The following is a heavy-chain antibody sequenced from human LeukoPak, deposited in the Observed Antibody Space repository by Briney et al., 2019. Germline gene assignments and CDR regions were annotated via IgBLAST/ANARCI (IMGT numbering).Heavy chain of an antibody. CDR3: AKDFGGYDYYFDY. D-gene: IGHD3-3*01. Sequence: GGSLRLSCAASGFTFSSYGMHWVRQAPGKGLEWVAVISYDGSNKYYADSVKGRITISRDNSKNTLYLQMNSLRAEDTAVYYRAKDFGGYDYYFDYWGQGTLVTVSS. CDR1: GFTFSSYG. V-gene: IGHV3-30*18. CDR2: ISYDGSNK. J-gene: IGHJ4*02.